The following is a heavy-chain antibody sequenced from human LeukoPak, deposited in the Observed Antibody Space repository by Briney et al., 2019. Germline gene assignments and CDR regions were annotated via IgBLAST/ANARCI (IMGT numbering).Heavy chain of an antibody. CDR1: GFTFSSYA. V-gene: IGHV3-23*01. CDR2: ISASGGST. CDR3: AKGKMTAFLNWFDP. Sequence: GGSLRLSCAASGFTFSSYAMTWVRQAPGKGLEWVSAISASGGSTYYADSVEGRFTISRDNSKNTLYLQMNSLRAEDTAIYYCAKGKMTAFLNWFDPWGQGTLVTVSS. J-gene: IGHJ5*02. D-gene: IGHD2-21*02.